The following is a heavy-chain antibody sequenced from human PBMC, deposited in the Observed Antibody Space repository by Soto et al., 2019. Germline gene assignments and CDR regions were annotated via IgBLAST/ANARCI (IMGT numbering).Heavy chain of an antibody. Sequence: PGGSLRLSCAASGFTFSSYGMHWVRQAPGKGLEWVAVIWYDGSNKYYADSVKGRFTISRDNSKNTLYLQMNSLRAEDTAVYYCARARLAAAGTRYYYGMDVWGQGTTVTVSS. CDR3: ARARLAAAGTRYYYGMDV. CDR1: GFTFSSYG. V-gene: IGHV3-33*01. J-gene: IGHJ6*02. CDR2: IWYDGSNK. D-gene: IGHD6-13*01.